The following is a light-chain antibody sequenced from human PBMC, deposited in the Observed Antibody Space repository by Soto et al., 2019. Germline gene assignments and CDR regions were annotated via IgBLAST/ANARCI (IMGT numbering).Light chain of an antibody. CDR3: QQYGSSPIT. CDR2: AAS. V-gene: IGKV1-39*01. J-gene: IGKJ3*01. Sequence: DIQMTQSPSSLSASVGDRVTITCRASQSISSYLNWYQQKPGKAPKLLIYAASSLQSGVPSRFSGSGSGTDFTLNISGLEPEDFAMYYCQQYGSSPITFGPGTKVDIK. CDR1: QSISSY.